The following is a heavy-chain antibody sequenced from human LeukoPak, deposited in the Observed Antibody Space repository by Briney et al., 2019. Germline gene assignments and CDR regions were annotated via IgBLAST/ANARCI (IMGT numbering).Heavy chain of an antibody. V-gene: IGHV1-69*13. Sequence: ASVKVSCKASGGTFSSYAISWVRQAPGQGLEWMGGIIPIFGTANYAQKFQGRVTITADESTSTAYMELSSLRSEDTAVYYCARYITVATISNWFDPWGQGTLVTVSS. J-gene: IGHJ5*02. CDR1: GGTFSSYA. CDR2: IIPIFGTA. D-gene: IGHD5-12*01. CDR3: ARYITVATISNWFDP.